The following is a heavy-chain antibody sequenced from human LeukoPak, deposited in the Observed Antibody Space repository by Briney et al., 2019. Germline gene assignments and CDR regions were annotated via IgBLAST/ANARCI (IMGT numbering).Heavy chain of an antibody. V-gene: IGHV4-30-4*01. CDR3: ASNPLIPAADDAFDI. D-gene: IGHD2-2*01. Sequence: SETLSLTCTVSGGSISSGDYYWSWIRQPPGKGLEWIGYIYYSGSTYYNPSLKSRVTISVDTSKNQFSLKLSSVTAADTAVYYCASNPLIPAADDAFDIWGQGTMVTVSS. CDR1: GGSISSGDYY. CDR2: IYYSGST. J-gene: IGHJ3*02.